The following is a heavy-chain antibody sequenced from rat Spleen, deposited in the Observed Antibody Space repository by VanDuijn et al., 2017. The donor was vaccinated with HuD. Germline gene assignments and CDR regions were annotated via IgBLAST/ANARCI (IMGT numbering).Heavy chain of an antibody. CDR3: AGAGYLRDWYFDF. CDR2: ISSDGSTT. D-gene: IGHD2-2*01. V-gene: IGHV5-29*01. J-gene: IGHJ1*01. Sequence: EVRLVESDGGLVQPGGSLKLSCAASGFAFSDFFMAWVRQAPAKGLEWVATISSDGSTTYYRDSVKGRFTISRDNAKRTLFLQMDSPRSDDTATYYCAGAGYLRDWYFDFWGPGTMVTVSP. CDR1: GFAFSDFF.